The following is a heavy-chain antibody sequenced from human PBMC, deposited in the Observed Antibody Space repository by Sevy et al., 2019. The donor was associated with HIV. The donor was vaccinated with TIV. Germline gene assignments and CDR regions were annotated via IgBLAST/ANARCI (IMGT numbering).Heavy chain of an antibody. CDR3: AKGSRRALSGSSYKTTGDYYYYGMDV. D-gene: IGHD6-13*01. Sequence: GGSLRLSCAASGFTFSSYGMHWVRQAPGKGLEWVAVISYDGSNKYYADSVKGRFTISRDNSKNRLYLQMNSLRAEDTVVFYCAKGSRRALSGSSYKTTGDYYYYGMDVWGQGTTVTVSS. CDR1: GFTFSSYG. V-gene: IGHV3-30*18. J-gene: IGHJ6*02. CDR2: ISYDGSNK.